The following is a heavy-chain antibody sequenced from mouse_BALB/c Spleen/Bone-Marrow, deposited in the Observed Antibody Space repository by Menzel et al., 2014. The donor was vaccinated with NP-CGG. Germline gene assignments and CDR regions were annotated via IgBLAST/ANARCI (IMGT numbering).Heavy chain of an antibody. CDR2: INPSSGYT. CDR1: GYTFTSYT. D-gene: IGHD2-1*01. CDR3: VSFYAH. V-gene: IGHV1-4*02. Sequence: VKLQESAAELARPGASVKMSCKASGYTFTSYTMHWVKQRPGQGLEWIGYINPSSGYTEHNQKFKDKTTLTADKSSSTASIHISSLSPEKSAVYYCVSFYAHCGPETPDSVSA. J-gene: IGHJ3*01.